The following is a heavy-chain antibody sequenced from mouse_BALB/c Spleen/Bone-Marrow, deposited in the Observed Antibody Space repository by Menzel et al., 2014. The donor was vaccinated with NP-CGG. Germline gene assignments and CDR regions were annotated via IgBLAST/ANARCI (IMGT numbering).Heavy chain of an antibody. D-gene: IGHD4-1*01. V-gene: IGHV3-8*02. CDR2: ISYTGNT. Sequence: EVQLQQSGPSLVKPSQTLSLTCSVTGDSITSGYWNWIRKFPGNELEYMVYISYTGNTYYNPSLKSRISIARDTSKNQYYLQLHSVTTEDTATYFCARSLGRFDYWGQGATLTVSS. CDR1: GDSITSGY. CDR3: ARSLGRFDY. J-gene: IGHJ2*01.